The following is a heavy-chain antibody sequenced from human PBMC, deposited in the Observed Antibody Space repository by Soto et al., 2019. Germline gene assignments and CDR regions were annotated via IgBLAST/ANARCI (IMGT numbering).Heavy chain of an antibody. CDR2: VFYSGRT. CDR3: ARLSFGYDMDV. D-gene: IGHD3-16*01. J-gene: IGHJ6*02. CDR1: GGSISSSRHY. V-gene: IGHV4-39*01. Sequence: QLQLQESGPGLVKPSETLSLTCTVSGGSISSSRHYWAWIRQPPGKGLEWIGSVFYSGRTYYNPSLKSPVTISVDTSKNQFSLNVSSVSAADTALYYCARLSFGYDMDVWGQGTTVTVSS.